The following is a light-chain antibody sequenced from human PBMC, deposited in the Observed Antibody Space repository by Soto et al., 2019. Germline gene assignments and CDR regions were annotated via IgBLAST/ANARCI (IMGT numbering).Light chain of an antibody. CDR2: RAS. V-gene: IGKV3-15*01. Sequence: EIVLTQSPGTLSLSPGERATLSCRASQSVSSSYLAWYQQKPGQAPRLLIFRASTRATGVPARFSGRGSGTEFTLTISGLQSEDFAVYYCQQYSQWPPWTFGPGTKVDIK. CDR1: QSVSSSY. J-gene: IGKJ1*01. CDR3: QQYSQWPPWT.